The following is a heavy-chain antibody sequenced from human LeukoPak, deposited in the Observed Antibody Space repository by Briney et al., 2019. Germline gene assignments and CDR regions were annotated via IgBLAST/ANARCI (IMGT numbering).Heavy chain of an antibody. CDR2: INHSGST. V-gene: IGHV4-34*01. CDR1: GGSFSGYY. J-gene: IGHJ4*02. D-gene: IGHD6-13*01. CDR3: ASWYSSSASPSDY. Sequence: SETLSLTFAVYGGSFSGYYWSWIRQPPGKGLEWIGEINHSGSTNYNPSLKSRVTISVDTSKNQFSLKLSSVTAADTAVYYCASWYSSSASPSDYWGQGTLVTVSS.